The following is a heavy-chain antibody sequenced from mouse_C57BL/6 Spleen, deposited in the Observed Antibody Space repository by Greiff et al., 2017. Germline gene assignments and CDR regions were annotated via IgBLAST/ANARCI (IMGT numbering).Heavy chain of an antibody. Sequence: QVQLKQPGAELVRPGSSVKLSCKASGYTFTSYWMHWVKQRPIQGLEWIGNIDPSDSETHYNQKFKDKATLTVDKSSSTAYMQLSSLTSEDSAVYYCAREGGPHWYFDVWGTGTTVTVSS. J-gene: IGHJ1*03. V-gene: IGHV1-52*01. CDR3: AREGGPHWYFDV. CDR2: IDPSDSET. CDR1: GYTFTSYW.